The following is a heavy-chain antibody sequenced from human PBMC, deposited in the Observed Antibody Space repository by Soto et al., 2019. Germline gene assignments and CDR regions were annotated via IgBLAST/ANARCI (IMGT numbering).Heavy chain of an antibody. V-gene: IGHV3-23*01. J-gene: IGHJ4*02. CDR3: AKDRRAGGNYGFYSDF. CDR1: GFPFSIYG. Sequence: LRLSCAASGFPFSIYGMPWVRPAPGKGLEWVSFSSATGAGTYYADSVKGRFTISRDNSKNTLYLQMTSLRADDTAVYYCAKDRRAGGNYGFYSDFWGQGALVTVSS. CDR2: SSATGAGT. D-gene: IGHD1-7*01.